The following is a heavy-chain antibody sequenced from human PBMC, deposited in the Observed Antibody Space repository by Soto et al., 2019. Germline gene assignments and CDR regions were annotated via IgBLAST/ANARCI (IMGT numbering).Heavy chain of an antibody. Sequence: SVKGSWKASGFTFTSSAVQWVRQTRGQRLEWIGWIVVGSGNTNYAQKFQERVTITRDMSTSTAYMELSSLRSEDTAVYYCAAAVLAPRFLSWGQGTLVTVSS. CDR3: AAAVLAPRFLS. V-gene: IGHV1-58*01. CDR2: IVVGSGNT. J-gene: IGHJ1*01. CDR1: GFTFTSSA. D-gene: IGHD3-3*01.